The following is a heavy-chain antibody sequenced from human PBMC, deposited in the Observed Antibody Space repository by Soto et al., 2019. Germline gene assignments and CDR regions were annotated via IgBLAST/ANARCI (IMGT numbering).Heavy chain of an antibody. CDR2: ISAYNGNT. CDR1: GYTFTSYG. V-gene: IGHV1-18*01. CDR3: ASEGYIFSFRGYWYGIDY. J-gene: IGHJ4*02. Sequence: QIQLVQSGAEVKKPGASVKVSCKASGYTFTSYGISWVRQAPGQGLEWMGWISAYNGNTNYAQSLQGRVTMTTDTSTRTAFMELKSLRSDDTAMYYCASEGYIFSFRGYWYGIDYWGQGTLVTVSS. D-gene: IGHD2-15*01.